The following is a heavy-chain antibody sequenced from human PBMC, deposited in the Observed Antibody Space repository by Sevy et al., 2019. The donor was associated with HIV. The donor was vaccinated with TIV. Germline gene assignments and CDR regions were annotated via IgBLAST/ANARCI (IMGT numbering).Heavy chain of an antibody. CDR3: ARRGYSSGKPLYYFDY. V-gene: IGHV3-23*01. Sequence: GGSLRLSCAAFGVAFSGYAMNWVRQAPGKGLEWVSSISGGSGSNTYYADSVKGRFTISRDNSKNTLYLQMSSLGAEDTAVYYCARRGYSSGKPLYYFDYWGQGTLVTVSS. J-gene: IGHJ4*02. CDR2: ISGGSGSNT. CDR1: GVAFSGYA. D-gene: IGHD6-19*01.